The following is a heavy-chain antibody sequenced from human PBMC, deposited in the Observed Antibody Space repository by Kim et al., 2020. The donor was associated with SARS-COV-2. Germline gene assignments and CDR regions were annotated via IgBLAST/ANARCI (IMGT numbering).Heavy chain of an antibody. CDR3: ARDRRRVRGVILDC. D-gene: IGHD3-10*01. V-gene: IGHV3-11*05. CDR1: GFTFSDYY. J-gene: IGHJ4*02. Sequence: GGSLRLSCAASGFTFSDYYMSWIRQAPGKGLEWVSHISSSSSYTNYADSVKGRFTISRDNAKNSLYLQMNSLRDEDTAVYYCARDRRRVRGVILDCWGQGTLVTVSS. CDR2: ISSSSSYT.